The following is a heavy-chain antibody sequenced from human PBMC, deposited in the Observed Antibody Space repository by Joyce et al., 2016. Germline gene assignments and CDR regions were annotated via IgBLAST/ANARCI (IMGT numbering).Heavy chain of an antibody. J-gene: IGHJ4*02. Sequence: EGQLVESGGGLVKPGGSLRLSCAGSGFTFSPAWMSWVRQAPGKGLEWVCLIKSDTSGGTTDYTAPVKGRFAITRDDSKNTVYLQMNSLKTEDTGIYYCTADDSTRGGFELDYWGQGTLVTVSS. CDR2: IKSDTSGGTT. V-gene: IGHV3-15*01. CDR1: GFTFSPAW. D-gene: IGHD1-1*01. CDR3: TADDSTRGGFELDY.